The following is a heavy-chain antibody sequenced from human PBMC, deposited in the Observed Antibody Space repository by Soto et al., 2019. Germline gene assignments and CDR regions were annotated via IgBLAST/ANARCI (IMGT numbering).Heavy chain of an antibody. V-gene: IGHV3-30*18. CDR2: ISYDGSNK. CDR1: GFTFSSYG. D-gene: IGHD1-7*01. CDR3: AKDMTGTTSSEAFDI. J-gene: IGHJ3*02. Sequence: GGSLRLSCAASGFTFSSYGMHWVRQAPGKGLEWVAVISYDGSNKYYADSVKGRFTISRDNSKNTLYLQMNSLRAEDTAVYYCAKDMTGTTSSEAFDIWGQGTMVTVSS.